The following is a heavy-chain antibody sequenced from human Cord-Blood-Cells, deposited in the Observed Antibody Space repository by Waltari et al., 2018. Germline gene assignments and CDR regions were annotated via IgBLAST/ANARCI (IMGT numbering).Heavy chain of an antibody. CDR2: INHSGST. V-gene: IGHV4-34*01. D-gene: IGHD6-6*01. CDR3: ARVSSSSSMRYYFDY. CDR1: GGSFSGYY. J-gene: IGHJ4*02. Sequence: QVQLQQWGAGLLKPSETLSLTCAVYGGSFSGYYWSWIRQPPGKGLEWIGEINHSGSTNYNPSLKSRVTISVDTSKNQFSLKLSSVTAADTAVYYCARVSSSSSMRYYFDYWGQGTLVTVSS.